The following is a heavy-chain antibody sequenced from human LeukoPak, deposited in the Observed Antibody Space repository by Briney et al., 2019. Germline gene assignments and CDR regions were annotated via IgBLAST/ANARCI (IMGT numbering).Heavy chain of an antibody. CDR1: GYTFTSYD. J-gene: IGHJ4*02. V-gene: IGHV1-8*01. CDR3: ARGLRRFYSNYVLFY. Sequence: ASVKVSCKASGYTFTSYDINWVRQANGQGLEWMGWMNPNSGNTGYAQKFQGRVTMTRNTSISTAYMELSSLRSEDTAVYYCARGLRRFYSNYVLFYWGQGTLVTVSS. CDR2: MNPNSGNT. D-gene: IGHD4-11*01.